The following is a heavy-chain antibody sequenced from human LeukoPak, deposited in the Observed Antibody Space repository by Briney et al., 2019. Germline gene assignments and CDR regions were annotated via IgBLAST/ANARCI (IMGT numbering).Heavy chain of an antibody. CDR2: INGGGGNT. V-gene: IGHV3-23*01. Sequence: GGSLRLSCAASGFTFRTYAMSWVRQAPGKGLEWVAAINGGGGNTNYADSVKGRFTISRDHSRDTLYLQMNSLRVEDMAVYYCARDQAPSSSWYGEFDYWGQGTLVTVSS. CDR3: ARDQAPSSSWYGEFDY. J-gene: IGHJ4*02. D-gene: IGHD6-13*01. CDR1: GFTFRTYA.